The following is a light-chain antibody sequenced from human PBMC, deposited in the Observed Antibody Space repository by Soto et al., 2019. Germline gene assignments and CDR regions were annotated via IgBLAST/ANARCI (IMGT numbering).Light chain of an antibody. CDR2: DVS. V-gene: IGLV2-14*03. CDR3: SSYTSTSPYV. Sequence: QSALTQPASVSGSPGQSITISCTGTSSDVGGYHYVSWYQQHPGKAPKLMIYDVSSRPSGVSNRFSGSKSGNTASLTISGLQAEDEADYYCSSYTSTSPYVFGTGTKVTVL. CDR1: SSDVGGYHY. J-gene: IGLJ1*01.